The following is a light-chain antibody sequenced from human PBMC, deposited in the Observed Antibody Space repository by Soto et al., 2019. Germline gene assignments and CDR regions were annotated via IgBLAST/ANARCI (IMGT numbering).Light chain of an antibody. V-gene: IGKV3-20*01. Sequence: EIVLTQFPGALSLSPGERVTLACRASQTVSNTYLAWYQQKSGQAHKFLIYGASNRATGITDRFSGSRTGTDFTLTISRLEPEDFAVYYCQQYGALPPTFGGGTKVEIK. CDR2: GAS. CDR3: QQYGALPPT. J-gene: IGKJ4*01. CDR1: QTVSNTY.